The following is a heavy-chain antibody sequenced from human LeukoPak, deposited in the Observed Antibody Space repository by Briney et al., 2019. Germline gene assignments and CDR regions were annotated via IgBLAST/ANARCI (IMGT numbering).Heavy chain of an antibody. J-gene: IGHJ6*03. D-gene: IGHD2-2*01. Sequence: PGGSLRLSCAASGFTFSSYWMSWVRQAPGKGLEWVANIKQDGSEKYYVDSVKGRFHISRDNAKNSVYLQMNSLRAEDTAVSYCAREGYCSSTSCYWNYYYMDVWGKGTTVTVSS. V-gene: IGHV3-7*01. CDR1: GFTFSSYW. CDR3: AREGYCSSTSCYWNYYYMDV. CDR2: IKQDGSEK.